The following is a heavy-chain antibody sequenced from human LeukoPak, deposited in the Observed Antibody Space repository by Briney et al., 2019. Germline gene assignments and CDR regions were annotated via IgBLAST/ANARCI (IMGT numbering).Heavy chain of an antibody. CDR1: GYTFTSYG. CDR2: ISAYNGNT. Sequence: ASVKVSCKASGYTFTSYGISWVRQAPGQGLEWMGWISAYNGNTNYAQKLQGRVTMTTDTSTSTAYMELRSLRSDDTAVYYCARSYYDFWSGYYGDYWGQGTLVTVSS. J-gene: IGHJ4*02. V-gene: IGHV1-18*01. D-gene: IGHD3-3*01. CDR3: ARSYYDFWSGYYGDY.